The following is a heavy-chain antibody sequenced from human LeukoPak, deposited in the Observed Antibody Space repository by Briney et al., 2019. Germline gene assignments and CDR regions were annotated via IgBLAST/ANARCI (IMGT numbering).Heavy chain of an antibody. J-gene: IGHJ4*02. CDR3: ARTASGVGYNYGPVGY. CDR2: ISAYNGNT. D-gene: IGHD5-18*01. Sequence: ASVKVSCKASGYTFTSYGISWVRQAPGQGLEWMGWISAYNGNTNYAQKLQGRVTMTMNTSIGTAYMELNSLRSEDTAVYYCARTASGVGYNYGPVGYWGQGTLVTVSS. V-gene: IGHV1-18*01. CDR1: GYTFTSYG.